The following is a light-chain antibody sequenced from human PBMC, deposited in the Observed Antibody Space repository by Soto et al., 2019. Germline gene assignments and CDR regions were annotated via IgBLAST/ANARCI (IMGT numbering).Light chain of an antibody. CDR2: WTS. V-gene: IGKV4-1*01. CDR3: QQYNNWPPET. J-gene: IGKJ1*01. CDR1: QSVLYSSNNKNY. Sequence: DIVMTQSPDSLAVSLGERATINCKSSQSVLYSSNNKNYLAWYQQKPGQPPKLXXYWTSTRESGVPDRFSGSGSGTDLTLTISSLQAEDVAVYYCQQYNNWPPETFGQGTKVDIK.